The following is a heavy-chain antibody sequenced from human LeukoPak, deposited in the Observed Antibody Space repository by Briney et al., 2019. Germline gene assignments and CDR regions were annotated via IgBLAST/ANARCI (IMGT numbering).Heavy chain of an antibody. Sequence: SETLSLTCTVSGASVSSGLYYWNWIRQPAGKGLEWIGSIYYSGSTYYNPSLKSRVTISVDTSKNQFSLKLSSVTAADTAVYYCAKDKAAAGTFDWGQGTLVTVSS. CDR2: IYYSGST. J-gene: IGHJ4*02. CDR3: AKDKAAAGTFD. V-gene: IGHV4-39*07. CDR1: GASVSSGLYY. D-gene: IGHD6-13*01.